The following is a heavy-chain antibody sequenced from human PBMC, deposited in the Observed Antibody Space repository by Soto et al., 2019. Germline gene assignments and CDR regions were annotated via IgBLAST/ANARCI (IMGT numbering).Heavy chain of an antibody. V-gene: IGHV1-2*04. CDR1: GYTFTGYY. Sequence: ASVKVSCKASGYTFTGYYMLWVRQAPGQGLEWMGWINPNSGGTNYAQKFQGWVTMTRDTSISTAYMELSSLRSEDTAVYYCAREKAARGFRYYYYYMDVWGKGTPVTVSS. CDR3: AREKAARGFRYYYYYMDV. CDR2: INPNSGGT. J-gene: IGHJ6*03. D-gene: IGHD6-6*01.